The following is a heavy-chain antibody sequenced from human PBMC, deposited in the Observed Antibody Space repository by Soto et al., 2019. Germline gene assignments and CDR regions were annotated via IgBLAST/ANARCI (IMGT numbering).Heavy chain of an antibody. Sequence: GESLKISCKGSGYSFTSYWIGWVRQMPGKGLEWMGIIYPGDSDTRYSPSFQGQVTISADKSISTAYLQWSSLKASDTAMYYCARHVSGYCSSTICYNRAGQGWDAFDIWGQGTMVTVSS. D-gene: IGHD2-2*02. CDR1: GYSFTSYW. J-gene: IGHJ3*02. CDR2: IYPGDSDT. V-gene: IGHV5-51*01. CDR3: ARHVSGYCSSTICYNRAGQGWDAFDI.